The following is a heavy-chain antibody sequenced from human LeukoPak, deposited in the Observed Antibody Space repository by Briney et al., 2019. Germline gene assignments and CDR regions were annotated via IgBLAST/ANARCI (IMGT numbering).Heavy chain of an antibody. D-gene: IGHD4-11*01. Sequence: GGSLRLSCAASGFTFSDYYMSWIRQAPGKGLEWVSYISSSGSTIYYADSVKGRFTISRANAKNSLYMQMNSLIAEDTAVYYCARPMTTVTTGGAFDIWGQGTMVTVSS. V-gene: IGHV3-11*01. CDR2: ISSSGSTI. J-gene: IGHJ3*02. CDR3: ARPMTTVTTGGAFDI. CDR1: GFTFSDYY.